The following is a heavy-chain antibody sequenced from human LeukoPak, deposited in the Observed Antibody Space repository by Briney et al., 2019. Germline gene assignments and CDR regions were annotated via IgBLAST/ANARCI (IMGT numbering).Heavy chain of an antibody. Sequence: SETLSLTCTVSGGSISSGSYYWSWIRQPAGKGLEWIGRIYTSGSTNYNPSLKSRVTISEDTSKNQFSLKLSSVTAADTAVYYCASGEFTGHDAFDIWGQGTMVTVSS. D-gene: IGHD3-10*01. CDR2: IYTSGST. CDR1: GGSISSGSYY. J-gene: IGHJ3*02. V-gene: IGHV4-61*02. CDR3: ASGEFTGHDAFDI.